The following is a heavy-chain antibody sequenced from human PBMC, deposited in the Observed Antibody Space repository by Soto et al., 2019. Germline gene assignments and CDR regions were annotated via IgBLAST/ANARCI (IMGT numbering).Heavy chain of an antibody. CDR1: GGSFSGYY. CDR3: ARGPTNYYDFDY. D-gene: IGHD3-3*01. Sequence: SETLSLTCAVYGGSFSGYYWSWIRQPPGKGLEWIGEINHSGSTNYNPSLKSRVTISVDTSKNQFSLKLSSVTAADTAVYYCARGPTNYYDFDYWGQGPLVTVPS. J-gene: IGHJ4*02. V-gene: IGHV4-34*01. CDR2: INHSGST.